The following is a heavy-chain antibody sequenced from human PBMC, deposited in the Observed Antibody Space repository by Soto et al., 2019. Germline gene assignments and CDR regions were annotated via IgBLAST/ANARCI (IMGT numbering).Heavy chain of an antibody. J-gene: IGHJ4*02. CDR2: VDWDDDK. Sequence: SGPTLVNPTQTLTLTCTFSGFSLSTNGMRVSWIRQPPGKALEWLARVDWDDDKFYSTSLKTRLTISKDTSKNQVVLTMTNMDPVDTAKYYCARLGSGTFFDYWGQGTLVTVSS. CDR1: GFSLSTNGMR. CDR3: ARLGSGTFFDY. D-gene: IGHD3-10*01. V-gene: IGHV2-70*04.